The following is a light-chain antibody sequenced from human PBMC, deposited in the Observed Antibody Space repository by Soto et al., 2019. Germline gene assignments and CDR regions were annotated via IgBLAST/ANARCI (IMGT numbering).Light chain of an antibody. CDR2: DSS. CDR3: QQYDNMPRFT. CDR1: QDISNY. Sequence: DIQLTQSPSSLSASVGDRVTITCQASQDISNYLNWYQHKPTKAPQLLIYDSSNLETGVPSRFSGSVSGTNFTFAISSLQPEYISSYYCQQYDNMPRFTFGHGTRVDF. J-gene: IGKJ3*01. V-gene: IGKV1-33*01.